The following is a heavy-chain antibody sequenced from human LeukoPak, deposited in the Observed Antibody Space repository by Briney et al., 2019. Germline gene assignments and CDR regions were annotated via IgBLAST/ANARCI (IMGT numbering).Heavy chain of an antibody. Sequence: GASVKVSCKASGGTFSSYAISWVRQAPGQGLEWMGRIIPILGIANYAQKFQGRVTITADKSTSTAYMELSSLRSEDTAVYYCATGMYSSSWYLYWGQGTLVTVSS. CDR1: GGTFSSYA. CDR3: ATGMYSSSWYLY. J-gene: IGHJ4*02. D-gene: IGHD6-13*01. CDR2: IIPILGIA. V-gene: IGHV1-69*04.